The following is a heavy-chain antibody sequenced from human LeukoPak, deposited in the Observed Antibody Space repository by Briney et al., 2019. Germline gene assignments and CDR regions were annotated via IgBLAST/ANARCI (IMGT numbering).Heavy chain of an antibody. V-gene: IGHV3-23*01. CDR2: ISGSGEST. D-gene: IGHD2-15*01. CDR1: GFILSNYR. Sequence: PGGSLRLSCAGSGFILSNYRMNWVRQAPGKGLEWVSVISGSGESTYYADSVVGQFTISRDNSKNTLYLQMNSLRAEDTAVYYCAKGSGGYCSGGSCYLDYWGQGTLVTVSS. CDR3: AKGSGGYCSGGSCYLDY. J-gene: IGHJ4*02.